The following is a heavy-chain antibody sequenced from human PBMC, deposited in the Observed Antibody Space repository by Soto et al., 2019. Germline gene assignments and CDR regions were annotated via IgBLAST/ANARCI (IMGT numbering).Heavy chain of an antibody. CDR2: TRHDGSNT. D-gene: IGHD1-26*01. CDR3: ARDGVGATTFFGYFDY. Sequence: QVQLVESGGGVVQPGRSLRLSCAASGFTFSGYGMHWVRQAPGKGLEWVAITRHDGSNTYYADSVRGRFTISRDNSKKTRYRQMDSLRAEDTAVYYCARDGVGATTFFGYFDYWGQGTLVTVSS. CDR1: GFTFSGYG. V-gene: IGHV3-33*01. J-gene: IGHJ4*02.